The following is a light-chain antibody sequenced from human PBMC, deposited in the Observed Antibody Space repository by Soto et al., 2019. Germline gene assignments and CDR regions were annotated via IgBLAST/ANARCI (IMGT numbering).Light chain of an antibody. CDR3: CSYAGSTNV. Sequence: QSALTQPASVSESPGQSITISCXGTSSDVGSYKFVSWYQHHPGKAPKLMIYEGSKRPSGVSDRFSGSKSGNTASLTISGLQADDEADYYCCSYAGSTNVFGTGTKLTVL. J-gene: IGLJ1*01. CDR2: EGS. V-gene: IGLV2-23*03. CDR1: SSDVGSYKF.